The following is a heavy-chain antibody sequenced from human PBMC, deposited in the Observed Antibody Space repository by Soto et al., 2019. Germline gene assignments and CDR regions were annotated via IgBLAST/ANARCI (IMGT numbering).Heavy chain of an antibody. CDR2: VYQSGSP. Sequence: QVQLQESGPGLVKPSGTLSLTCVVSGDSISSSNWWTWVRQPPGKGLEWIGEVYQSGSPNYNPSPKSRITIPVDKSNNQFSLKLTPVTAADTAVYYCARDRGYGSGALDSWGQGTLVTVSS. V-gene: IGHV4-4*02. J-gene: IGHJ4*02. D-gene: IGHD6-19*01. CDR1: GDSISSSNW. CDR3: ARDRGYGSGALDS.